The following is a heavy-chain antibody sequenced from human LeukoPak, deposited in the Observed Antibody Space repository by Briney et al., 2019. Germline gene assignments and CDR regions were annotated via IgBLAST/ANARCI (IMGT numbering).Heavy chain of an antibody. CDR1: GGTFSSYA. Sequence: SVKVSCKASGGTFSSYAISWVRQAPGQGLEWMGGVIPIFGTANYAQKFQGRVTITADESTSTAYMELSSLRSEDTAVYYCARSSGGYCSGGSCYDFDYWGQGTLVTVSS. CDR3: ARSSGGYCSGGSCYDFDY. J-gene: IGHJ4*02. CDR2: VIPIFGTA. D-gene: IGHD2-15*01. V-gene: IGHV1-69*13.